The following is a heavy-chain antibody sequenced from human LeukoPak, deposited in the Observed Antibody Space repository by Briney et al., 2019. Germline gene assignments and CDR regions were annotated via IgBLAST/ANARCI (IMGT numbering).Heavy chain of an antibody. V-gene: IGHV3-33*06. D-gene: IGHD3-22*01. CDR3: AKGRRYYDSSGYHSYFDY. J-gene: IGHJ4*02. Sequence: GGSLRLSCVTSPGYGFTSHWMNWVRQAPGKGLEWVAVIWYDGSNKYYADSVKGRFTISRDNSKNTLYLQMNRLRAEDTAVYYCAKGRRYYDSSGYHSYFDYWGQGTLVTVSS. CDR2: IWYDGSNK. CDR1: PGYGFTSHW.